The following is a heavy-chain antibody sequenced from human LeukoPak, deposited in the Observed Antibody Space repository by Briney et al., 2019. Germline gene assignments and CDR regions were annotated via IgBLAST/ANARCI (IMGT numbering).Heavy chain of an antibody. Sequence: SETLSLTCGVTGGSFSGFFWSWVRQTPGKGLEWIGEINHSGSTNYNPSLKSRVTLSVDTSKNQFSLTLKSATAADTGVYFCARRTSSPPDSSYQYYMDVWDKGATVTVSS. D-gene: IGHD2-2*01. J-gene: IGHJ6*03. V-gene: IGHV4-34*01. CDR3: ARRTSSPPDSSYQYYMDV. CDR2: INHSGST. CDR1: GGSFSGFF.